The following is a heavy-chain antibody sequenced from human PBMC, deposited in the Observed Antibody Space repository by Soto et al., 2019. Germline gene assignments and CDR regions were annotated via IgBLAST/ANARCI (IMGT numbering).Heavy chain of an antibody. D-gene: IGHD3-3*01. V-gene: IGHV4-59*08. CDR1: GDSLSNYY. CDR3: ARTFWSGSRLDYYYMDV. CDR2: TSYSGST. Sequence: SETLSLTCTVSGDSLSNYYWSWIRQPPGKGLEWIGYTSYSGSTNYSPSLRSLVTISVDTSKNQFSLRLGSVTAADTAVYHCARTFWSGSRLDYYYMDVWGKGTTVIVSS. J-gene: IGHJ6*03.